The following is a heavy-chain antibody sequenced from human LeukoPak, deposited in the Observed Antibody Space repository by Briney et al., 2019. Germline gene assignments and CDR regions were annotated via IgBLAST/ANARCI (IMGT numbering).Heavy chain of an antibody. J-gene: IGHJ4*02. CDR1: GFTFSSYS. D-gene: IGHD3-9*01. Sequence: PGASLRLSCAASGFTFSSYSMNWVRQAPGKALEWVSYISSSSSTIYYADSVKGRFTISRDNAKNSLYLQMNSLRDEDTAVYYCARDQYDILTGYYVDYWGQGTLVTVSS. CDR3: ARDQYDILTGYYVDY. CDR2: ISSSSSTI. V-gene: IGHV3-48*02.